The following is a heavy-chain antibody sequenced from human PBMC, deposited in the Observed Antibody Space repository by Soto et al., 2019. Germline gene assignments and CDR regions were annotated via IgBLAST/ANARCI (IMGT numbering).Heavy chain of an antibody. J-gene: IGHJ4*02. CDR1: GGSFSGYY. Sequence: TSETLSLTCAVYGGSFSGYYWTWIRQPPGTGLEWIGEINHSGSTNYNPSLKSRVTISVDTSKNQFSLKLTSVTAADTAVYYCAREKITGLFAYWGQGTLVTVSS. CDR2: INHSGST. V-gene: IGHV4-34*01. CDR3: AREKITGLFAY. D-gene: IGHD2-8*02.